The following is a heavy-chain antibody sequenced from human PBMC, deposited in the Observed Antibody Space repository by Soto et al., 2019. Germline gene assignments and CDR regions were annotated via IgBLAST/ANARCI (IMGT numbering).Heavy chain of an antibody. CDR2: ISGSGGST. V-gene: IGHV3-23*01. D-gene: IGHD2-21*02. Sequence: GGSLRLSCAASGFTVSSNYMSWVRQAPGKGLEWVSAISGSGGSTYYADSVKGRFTISRDNSKNTLYLQMNSLRAEDTAVYYCAKDQAVVTWEPFDYWGQGTLVTVSS. CDR3: AKDQAVVTWEPFDY. J-gene: IGHJ4*02. CDR1: GFTVSSNY.